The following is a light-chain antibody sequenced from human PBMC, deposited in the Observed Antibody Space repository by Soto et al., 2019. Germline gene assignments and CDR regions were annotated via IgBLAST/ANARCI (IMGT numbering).Light chain of an antibody. V-gene: IGKV1-13*02. J-gene: IGKJ5*01. Sequence: AIELTQSPCSLSTSIGDRVTITCRASQGISSALAWYQQKPGKTPKVLIYDASTLESGVPSRFSGSGSGTDFTLTISSLQPEDFATYYCQQFNSYPTFGQGTRLEIK. CDR1: QGISSA. CDR3: QQFNSYPT. CDR2: DAS.